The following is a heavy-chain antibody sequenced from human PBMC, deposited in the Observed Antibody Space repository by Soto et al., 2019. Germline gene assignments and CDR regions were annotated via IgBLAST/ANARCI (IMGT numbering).Heavy chain of an antibody. V-gene: IGHV3-13*01. Sequence: GGSLRLSCAASGFTFSSYDMHWARQATGKGLEWVSAIGTAGDTYYPGSVKGRFTISRENAKNSLYLQMNSLRAGDTAVYYCARGTTYCSGGSCYGGGSPGWFDPWGQGTLVTVSS. CDR2: IGTAGDT. CDR3: ARGTTYCSGGSCYGGGSPGWFDP. D-gene: IGHD2-15*01. CDR1: GFTFSSYD. J-gene: IGHJ5*02.